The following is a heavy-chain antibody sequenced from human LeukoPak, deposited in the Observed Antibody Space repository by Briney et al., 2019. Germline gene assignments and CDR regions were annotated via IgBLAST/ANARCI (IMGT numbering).Heavy chain of an antibody. V-gene: IGHV4-34*01. CDR2: INHSGST. CDR3: ARVLTGSWDWFDP. CDR1: GESFSSYY. J-gene: IGHJ5*02. Sequence: PSETLSLTCAVYGESFSSYYWSWIRQPPGKGLEWIGKINHSGSTNYNPSLKSRVTISVDTSKNQFSLKLSSVTAADTAEYYCARVLTGSWDWFDPWGQGTLVTVSS. D-gene: IGHD2-8*02.